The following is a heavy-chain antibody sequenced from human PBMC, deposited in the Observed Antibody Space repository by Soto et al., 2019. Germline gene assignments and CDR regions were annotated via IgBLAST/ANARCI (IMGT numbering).Heavy chain of an antibody. CDR1: GFTFSSYG. J-gene: IGHJ6*02. V-gene: IGHV3-30*18. Sequence: PGGSLRLSCTASGFTFSSYGMHWVRQAPGKGLEWVAVISYDGSNKYYADSVKGRFTISRDNSKNTLYLQMNSLRAEDTAVYYCAKDLEWLPSDYYYYGMDVWGQGTTVTVSS. CDR2: ISYDGSNK. CDR3: AKDLEWLPSDYYYYGMDV. D-gene: IGHD3-3*01.